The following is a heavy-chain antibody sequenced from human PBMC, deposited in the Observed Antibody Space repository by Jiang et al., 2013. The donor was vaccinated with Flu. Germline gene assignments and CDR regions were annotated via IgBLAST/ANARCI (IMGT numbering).Heavy chain of an antibody. CDR3: VRGSPYYYAMDV. Sequence: SQTLSLTCAISGDSVSSDSAAWNWVRQSPSRGLEWLGRTYYGSQWYNEYATSVQSRITIKPDTSKNQFSLQLNSVTPEDTAVYYCVRGSPYYYAMDVWDQGTTVTVSS. CDR2: TYYGSQWYN. CDR1: GDSVSSDSAA. V-gene: IGHV6-1*01. J-gene: IGHJ6*02.